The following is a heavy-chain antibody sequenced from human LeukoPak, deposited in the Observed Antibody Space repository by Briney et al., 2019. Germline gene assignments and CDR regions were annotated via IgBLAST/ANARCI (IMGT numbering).Heavy chain of an antibody. Sequence: SETLSLTCTVSGAFISSYYWSWIRQPPGKGREWIGYFYYSGDTNYNPSLESRVTIPVGTSRNQISLRLNSVTAADTAVYYCARHFKHQLVRGYYYLMDVWGQGTTVTVSS. D-gene: IGHD6-13*01. J-gene: IGHJ6*02. CDR1: GAFISSYY. V-gene: IGHV4-59*08. CDR2: FYYSGDT. CDR3: ARHFKHQLVRGYYYLMDV.